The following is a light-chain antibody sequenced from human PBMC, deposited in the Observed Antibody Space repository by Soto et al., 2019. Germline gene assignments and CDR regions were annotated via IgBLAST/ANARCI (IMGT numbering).Light chain of an antibody. J-gene: IGKJ1*01. V-gene: IGKV3-15*01. CDR2: AAS. CDR1: QSISSN. Sequence: EIVMTQSPATLSVSPGERATLSCRASQSISSNLAWYQQKPGQAPRLLISAASTRATGVPARFSGSGSGKEFTLTISSLQSEDCAAYSCQQYNDWPTWTFGQGTKVEIK. CDR3: QQYNDWPTWT.